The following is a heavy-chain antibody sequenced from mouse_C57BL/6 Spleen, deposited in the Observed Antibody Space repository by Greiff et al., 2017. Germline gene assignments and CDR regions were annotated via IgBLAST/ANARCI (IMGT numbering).Heavy chain of an antibody. V-gene: IGHV14-3*01. D-gene: IGHD2-3*01. J-gene: IGHJ1*03. CDR2: IDPANGNT. Sequence: EVQLQQSVAELVRPGASVKLSCTASGFNFKNTYMHWVKQRPEQGLEWIGRIDPANGNTKYAPKFEGQATITADTSSNTAYLQLSRLTSEDTAIYYCARRIYDGYYWYFDVWGTGTTVTVSS. CDR3: ARRIYDGYYWYFDV. CDR1: GFNFKNTY.